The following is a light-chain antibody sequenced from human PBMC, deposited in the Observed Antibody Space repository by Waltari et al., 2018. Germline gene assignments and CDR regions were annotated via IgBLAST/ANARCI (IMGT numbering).Light chain of an antibody. J-gene: IGKJ1*01. CDR1: QSVSSNY. CDR3: QYYGTSSWT. CDR2: GAS. V-gene: IGKV3-20*01. Sequence: EVVLTQSPGTLSVSPGERATLSCRASQSVSSNYLTWYQQKPGQPPRLLFYGASIRAAGIPDRFGGSGSGPDFTLTISRLEPEDFSVYYCQYYGTSSWTFGQGTKVEIK.